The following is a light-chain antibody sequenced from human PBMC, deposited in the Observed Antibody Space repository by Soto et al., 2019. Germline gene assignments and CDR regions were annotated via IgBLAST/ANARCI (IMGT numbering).Light chain of an antibody. Sequence: EIVMTQTPLSSPVTLGQPASISCRSSQRLVHNNGITYLSWLHQRPGQPPRLLIYDVFKRFSGVPDRFSGSGAGTDFTLKISRVEAEDVGIFYCMQSLQFPWTFGQGTKVDFK. J-gene: IGKJ1*01. CDR2: DVF. CDR3: MQSLQFPWT. V-gene: IGKV2-24*01. CDR1: QRLVHNNGITY.